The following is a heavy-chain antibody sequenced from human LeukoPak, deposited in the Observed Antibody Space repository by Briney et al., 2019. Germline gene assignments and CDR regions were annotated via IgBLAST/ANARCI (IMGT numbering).Heavy chain of an antibody. CDR3: AKGDSGYSYADIDY. CDR2: ISYDGSNK. CDR1: GFTFSSYG. V-gene: IGHV3-30*18. J-gene: IGHJ4*02. Sequence: PGRSLRPSWAAPGFTFSSYGMHWVRQAPGKGLEWGAVISYDGSNKYYADSVKGRFTISRDNSKNTLYLQMNSLRAEDTAVYYCAKGDSGYSYADIDYWGQGTLVTVSS. D-gene: IGHD5-18*01.